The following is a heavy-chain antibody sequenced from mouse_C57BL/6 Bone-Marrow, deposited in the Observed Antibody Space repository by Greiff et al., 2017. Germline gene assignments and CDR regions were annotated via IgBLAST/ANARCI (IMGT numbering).Heavy chain of an antibody. Sequence: QVQLKESGAELARPGASVKLSCKASGYTFTSYGISWVKQRTGQGLEWIGEIYPRSGNTYYNEKFKGKATLTVDKSSSTAYMELRSLTSEDSAVYYCARWDPPYAMDYWGQGTSVTVSS. CDR2: IYPRSGNT. J-gene: IGHJ4*01. D-gene: IGHD4-1*01. CDR3: ARWDPPYAMDY. V-gene: IGHV1-81*01. CDR1: GYTFTSYG.